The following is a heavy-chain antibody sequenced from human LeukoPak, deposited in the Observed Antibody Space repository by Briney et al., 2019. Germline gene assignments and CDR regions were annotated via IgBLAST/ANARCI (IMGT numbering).Heavy chain of an antibody. J-gene: IGHJ3*02. V-gene: IGHV3-53*01. Sequence: GGSLRHSCAVSGLTVSSDYMSSVRQARGKGLEWDSVIYSGGRPYYAASVKGRFTFSRDNSKNLLFLQMTSLRPEDPLLYYDAKDRRFLGAFDMWGEGTMVTVSS. D-gene: IGHD3-3*01. CDR2: IYSGGRP. CDR3: AKDRRFLGAFDM. CDR1: GLTVSSDY.